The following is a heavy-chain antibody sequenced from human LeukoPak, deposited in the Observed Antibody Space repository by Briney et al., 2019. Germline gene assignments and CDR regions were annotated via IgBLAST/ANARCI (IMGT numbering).Heavy chain of an antibody. CDR1: GGSFSGYY. V-gene: IGHV4-34*01. Sequence: SETLSLTCAVYGGSFSGYYWSWIRQPPGKGLEWIGEINHSGSTNYNPSLKSRVTISVDTSKNQFSLKLSSVTAADTAVYYCARVSPGYYGMDVWGQGTTVTVSS. CDR2: INHSGST. CDR3: ARVSPGYYGMDV. J-gene: IGHJ6*02.